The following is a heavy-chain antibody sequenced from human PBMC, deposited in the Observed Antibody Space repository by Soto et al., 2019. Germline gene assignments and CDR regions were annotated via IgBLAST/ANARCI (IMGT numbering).Heavy chain of an antibody. CDR2: IFPDDSDT. CDR1: GYTFTSHW. V-gene: IGHV5-51*01. J-gene: IGHJ6*02. Sequence: GESLKISCKGSGYTFTSHWIAWVRQMPGKGLEWMGIIFPDDSDTRYSPSFQGQVTISADKSINTAYLHWSSLKASDTAMYYCARIFRSHYSAIDVWGQGTTVTVSS. D-gene: IGHD3-3*01. CDR3: ARIFRSHYSAIDV.